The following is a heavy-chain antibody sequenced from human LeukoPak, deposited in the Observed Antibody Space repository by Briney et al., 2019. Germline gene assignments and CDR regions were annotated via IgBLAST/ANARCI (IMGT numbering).Heavy chain of an antibody. J-gene: IGHJ6*03. Sequence: GGSLRLSCAASGFTFSSYALHWVRQAPGKGLEWVAVISNDGSKKDYADSVKGRFTISRDNSKNTLYLQMNSLRAEDTAVYYCAKDQAGPQWFGELFSLSYYYYYYMDVWGKGTTVTVSS. CDR1: GFTFSSYA. CDR2: ISNDGSKK. CDR3: AKDQAGPQWFGELFSLSYYYYYYMDV. V-gene: IGHV3-30*04. D-gene: IGHD3-10*01.